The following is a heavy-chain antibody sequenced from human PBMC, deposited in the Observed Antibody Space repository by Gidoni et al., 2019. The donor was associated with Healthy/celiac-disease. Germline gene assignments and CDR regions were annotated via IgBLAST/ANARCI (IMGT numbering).Heavy chain of an antibody. J-gene: IGHJ4*02. Sequence: NKYYADSVKGRFTISRDNSKNTLYLQMNSLRAEDTAVYYCARGIRYYDSSGYYQLDYWGQGTLVTVSS. V-gene: IGHV3-30-3*01. CDR3: ARGIRYYDSSGYYQLDY. CDR2: NK. D-gene: IGHD3-22*01.